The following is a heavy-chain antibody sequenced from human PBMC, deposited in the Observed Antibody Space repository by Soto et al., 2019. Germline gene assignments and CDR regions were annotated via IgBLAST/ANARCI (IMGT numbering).Heavy chain of an antibody. V-gene: IGHV4-61*01. CDR1: GGSVSSGSYY. Sequence: SETLSLTCTVSGGSVSSGSYYWSWIRQPPGKGLEWIGYIYYSGSTNYNPSLKSRVTISVDTSKNQFSLKLSSVTAADTAVYYCARSSRGLWFGEFHLDYWGQGTLVTVSS. CDR3: ARSSRGLWFGEFHLDY. CDR2: IYYSGST. J-gene: IGHJ4*02. D-gene: IGHD3-10*01.